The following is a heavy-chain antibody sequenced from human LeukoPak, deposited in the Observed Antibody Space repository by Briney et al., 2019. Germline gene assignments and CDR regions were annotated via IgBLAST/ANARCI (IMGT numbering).Heavy chain of an antibody. CDR3: AKSPPRCSGGSCYGY. Sequence: GGSLRLSWAASGFTFSSFALSWVRQAPGKGLEWISGISGSGGRTDYADSVKGRFTISRDNPKNPLYLQMSSLRADATALYYCAKSPPRCSGGSCYGYWGQGTLVTVSS. V-gene: IGHV3-23*01. CDR2: ISGSGGRT. D-gene: IGHD2-15*01. J-gene: IGHJ4*02. CDR1: GFTFSSFA.